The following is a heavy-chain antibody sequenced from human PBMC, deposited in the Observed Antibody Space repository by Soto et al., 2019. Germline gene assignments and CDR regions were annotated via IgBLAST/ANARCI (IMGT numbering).Heavy chain of an antibody. Sequence: PGGSLRLSCAASGFTFSNFAMNWVRQAPGKGLEWVSYMTVSGSTTYYADSVKGRSTISRDNAKNSLYLQMNSLRAEDTAVYYCSRDHSLRGTAGDYYYYYMDVWGKGTTVTVSS. J-gene: IGHJ6*03. CDR3: SRDHSLRGTAGDYYYYYMDV. CDR2: MTVSGSTT. V-gene: IGHV3-48*01. CDR1: GFTFSNFA. D-gene: IGHD6-13*01.